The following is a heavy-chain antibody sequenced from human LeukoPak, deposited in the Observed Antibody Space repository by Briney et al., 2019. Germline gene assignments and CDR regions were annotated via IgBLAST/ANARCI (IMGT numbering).Heavy chain of an antibody. V-gene: IGHV1-46*01. Sequence: ASVKVSCKASGYTFTSYYMHWVRQAPGQGLEWMGIINPSGGSTSYAQKFQGRVTMTRDTSTSTVYMELSSLRSEDTAVYYCANSDYDSSGYPSPTDYWGQGTLVTVSS. CDR3: ANSDYDSSGYPSPTDY. D-gene: IGHD3-22*01. CDR1: GYTFTSYY. CDR2: INPSGGST. J-gene: IGHJ4*02.